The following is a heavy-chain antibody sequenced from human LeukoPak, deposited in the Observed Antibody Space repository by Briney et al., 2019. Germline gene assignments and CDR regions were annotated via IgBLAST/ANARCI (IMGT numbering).Heavy chain of an antibody. V-gene: IGHV1-2*02. Sequence: ASVKVSCKASGYTFTGYYMHWVRQAPGQGLEWVGWVNPNSGGTNYAQKFQGRVTMTRDTSFSTAYMELSRLRSDDTAVYYCARAGDYGDYADYWGQGTLVTVSS. CDR3: ARAGDYGDYADY. CDR1: GYTFTGYY. D-gene: IGHD4-17*01. J-gene: IGHJ4*02. CDR2: VNPNSGGT.